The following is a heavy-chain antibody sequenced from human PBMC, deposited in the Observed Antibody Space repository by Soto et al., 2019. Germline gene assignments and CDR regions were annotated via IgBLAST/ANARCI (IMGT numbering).Heavy chain of an antibody. Sequence: GGSLKISCNGSGFSFTNYWISWGRQMPGKGLEWMGNIDPVDSYANYSPSFQGHVTFSVDTSISTAYLQWSSLKASDTAMYFCARIESIARNWFDPWGQGTLVTVSS. CDR1: GFSFTNYW. CDR2: IDPVDSYA. V-gene: IGHV5-10-1*01. J-gene: IGHJ5*02. CDR3: ARIESIARNWFDP. D-gene: IGHD6-13*01.